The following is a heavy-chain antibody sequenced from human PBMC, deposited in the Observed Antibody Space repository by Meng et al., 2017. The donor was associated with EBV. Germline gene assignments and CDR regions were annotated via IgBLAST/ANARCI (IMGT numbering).Heavy chain of an antibody. V-gene: IGHV1-69*01. CDR1: GGTSRSDA. CDR3: ASESGRGFTPDY. J-gene: IGHJ4*02. CDR2: LIPMSGAP. Sequence: QVQLHQSGAEVKKPGSSVKVSCRTSGGTSRSDAVSWVRQAPGQGLEWMGGLIPMSGAPHYAQKFQDRVTIIADESTSTHSMELNNLRFEDTAMYYCASESGRGFTPDYWGQGTLVTVSS. D-gene: IGHD3-10*01.